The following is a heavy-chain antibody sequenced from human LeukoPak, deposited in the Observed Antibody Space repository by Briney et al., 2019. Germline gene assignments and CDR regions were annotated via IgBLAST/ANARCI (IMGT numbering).Heavy chain of an antibody. J-gene: IGHJ4*02. V-gene: IGHV3-23*01. CDR3: AKARAGDITAAFNY. CDR2: ISGSGGST. CDR1: GFTVSSNY. D-gene: IGHD6-13*01. Sequence: GGSLRLSCAASGFTVSSNYMSWVRQAPGKGLEWVSAISGSGGSTYYADSVKGRFTISRDNSKNTLYLQMNSLRAEDTAVYYCAKARAGDITAAFNYWGQGTLVTVSS.